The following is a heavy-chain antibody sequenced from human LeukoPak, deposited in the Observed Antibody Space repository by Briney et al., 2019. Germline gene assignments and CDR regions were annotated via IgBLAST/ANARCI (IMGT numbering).Heavy chain of an antibody. Sequence: PGGSLRLSCAASGFTVSSNYMSWVRQAPGKGLEWVSVIYSGGSTYYADSVKGRFTISRDNSKNTLYLQMNSLRVEDTAVYFCARSSGWPYYFDYWGQGTLVTVSS. CDR2: IYSGGST. CDR1: GFTVSSNY. D-gene: IGHD6-19*01. V-gene: IGHV3-53*01. J-gene: IGHJ4*02. CDR3: ARSSGWPYYFDY.